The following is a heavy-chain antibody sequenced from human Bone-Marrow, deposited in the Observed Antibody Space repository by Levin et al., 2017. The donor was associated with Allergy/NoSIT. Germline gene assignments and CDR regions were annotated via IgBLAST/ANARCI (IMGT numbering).Heavy chain of an antibody. D-gene: IGHD2-15*01. CDR3: ARNYEGVVDSAVHDAFDI. Sequence: GGSLRLSCTASGFSFNNYAMSWVRQAPGKGLEWVSVISGSGINTYYGDSVKGRFTISRDNSKNTMYLQMNSLRAEDRAVYFCARNYEGVVDSAVHDAFDIWGQGTMVTVSS. CDR1: GFSFNNYA. V-gene: IGHV3-23*01. J-gene: IGHJ3*02. CDR2: ISGSGINT.